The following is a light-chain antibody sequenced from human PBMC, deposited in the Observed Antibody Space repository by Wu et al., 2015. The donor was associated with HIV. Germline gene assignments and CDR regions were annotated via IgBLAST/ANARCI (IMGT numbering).Light chain of an antibody. CDR2: DAS. Sequence: IQLTQSPSSLSASIGDRVTITCRASQDITTYLAWYQQIPGKAPRVLIYDASTLQTGVSSRFSGSGSGAEFTLSISGLQREDFAIYYCQQLNSFPLTFGHGTRLEIK. V-gene: IGKV1-9*01. J-gene: IGKJ5*01. CDR3: QQLNSFPLT. CDR1: QDITTY.